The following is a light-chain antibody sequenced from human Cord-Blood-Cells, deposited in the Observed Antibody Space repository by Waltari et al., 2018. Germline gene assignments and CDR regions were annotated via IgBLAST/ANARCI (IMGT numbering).Light chain of an antibody. V-gene: IGKV1-39*01. CDR1: QSISSN. J-gene: IGKJ1*01. Sequence: DIQMTQSPSSLSASVGDRVTITCRASQSISSNLNWYQQKPGKAHNLLIYAASSLQSGVPSRFSGSGPGTDFALTISSLQPEDFATYYCQQSYSTPRPFGQGTKVEIK. CDR2: AAS. CDR3: QQSYSTPRP.